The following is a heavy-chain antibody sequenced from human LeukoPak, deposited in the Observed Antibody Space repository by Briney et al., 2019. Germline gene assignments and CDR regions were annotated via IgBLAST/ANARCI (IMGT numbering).Heavy chain of an antibody. CDR1: GASISSYY. V-gene: IGHV4-4*07. J-gene: IGHJ4*02. CDR2: IYSSGTT. D-gene: IGHD1-14*01. Sequence: PSETLSLTCTVSGASISSYYWTWIRQPAGKGLEWIGRIYSSGTTNYNPSLKSRVTMSLDTSKNQFSLKLSSVTAADTAVYYCARGRYRDYFDYWGQGTLVTVSS. CDR3: ARGRYRDYFDY.